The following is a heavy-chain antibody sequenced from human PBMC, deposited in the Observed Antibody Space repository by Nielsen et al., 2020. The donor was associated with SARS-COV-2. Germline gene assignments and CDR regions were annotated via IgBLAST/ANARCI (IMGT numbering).Heavy chain of an antibody. D-gene: IGHD6-19*01. CDR2: ISWNSGSI. Sequence: SLKISCAASGFTFDDYAMHWVRRAPGKGLEWVSGISWNSGSIGYADSVKGRFTISRDNAKNSLYLQMNSLRAEDTALYYYANPYSSGSRWGQGTLVTVSS. CDR1: GFTFDDYA. J-gene: IGHJ4*02. CDR3: ANPYSSGSR. V-gene: IGHV3-9*01.